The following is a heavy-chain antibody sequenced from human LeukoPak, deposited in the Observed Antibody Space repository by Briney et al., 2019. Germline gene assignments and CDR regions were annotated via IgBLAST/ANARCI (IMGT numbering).Heavy chain of an antibody. CDR3: ARNRSRFDY. V-gene: IGHV3-21*01. J-gene: IGHJ4*02. Sequence: GGSLRLSWAASGFTFSSYCMNWVRQAPGKGREWVSSISSRVTYYAESGRGRFTISRDNAKNSLYLQIKSLRAEDTALYYCARNRSRFDYWGQGTLVTVSS. CDR2: ISSRVT. CDR1: GFTFSSYC.